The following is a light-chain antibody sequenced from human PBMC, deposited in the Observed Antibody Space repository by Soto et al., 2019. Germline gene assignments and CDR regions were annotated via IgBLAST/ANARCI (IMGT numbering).Light chain of an antibody. CDR2: AAS. CDR3: PQTYTALSIT. J-gene: IGKJ5*01. CDR1: ESIARH. V-gene: IGKV1-39*01. Sequence: DIQMTQSPSSLSASVGDRVTITCRASESIARHLNWYQQKPGKAPKLLIYAASSLQNGVPSRFRGGGAETDFTLTISNLQPEDFATSYCPQTYTALSITFGQGTRLEIK.